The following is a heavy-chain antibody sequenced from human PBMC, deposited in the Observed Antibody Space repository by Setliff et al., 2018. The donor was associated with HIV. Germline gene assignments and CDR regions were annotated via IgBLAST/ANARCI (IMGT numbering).Heavy chain of an antibody. CDR3: FTMVRGAPFDC. CDR1: GFSIGDHY. V-gene: IGHV3-72*01. CDR2: TKNQANGLTT. Sequence: PGGSLRLSCVASGFSIGDHYMDWVRQAPGKGLECVGRTKNQANGLTTEYAASVQGRFTISRDESKNSLFLQMNSLSTEDTAVYFCFTMVRGAPFDCWGQGTLVTVSS. D-gene: IGHD3-10*01. J-gene: IGHJ4*02.